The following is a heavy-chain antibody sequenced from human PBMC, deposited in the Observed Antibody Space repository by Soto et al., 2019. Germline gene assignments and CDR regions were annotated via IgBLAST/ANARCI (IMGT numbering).Heavy chain of an antibody. J-gene: IGHJ4*02. CDR2: IYYSGST. Sequence: SETLSLTCTVSGGSISSYYWSWIRQPPGKGLEWIGYIYYSGSTNYNPSLKSRVTISVDTSKNQFSLKLSSVTAADTAVYYCARYGDYEKYFDYWGQGTLVTVSS. CDR3: ARYGDYEKYFDY. D-gene: IGHD4-17*01. V-gene: IGHV4-59*01. CDR1: GGSISSYY.